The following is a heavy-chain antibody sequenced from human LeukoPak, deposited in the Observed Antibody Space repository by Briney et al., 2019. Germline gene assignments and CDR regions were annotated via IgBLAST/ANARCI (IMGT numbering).Heavy chain of an antibody. CDR3: ARDPVGGSTIFDS. D-gene: IGHD1-26*01. CDR2: TYFRSKWYY. V-gene: IGHV6-1*01. Sequence: SQTLSLTCAISGDSVSSDSAAWNWIRQSPSRGLEWLARTYFRSKWYYDYALAVKGRITINPDTSKNQFSLQLSSVTPEDTAVYFCARDPVGGSTIFDSWGQGTLVTVSS. J-gene: IGHJ4*02. CDR1: GDSVSSDSAA.